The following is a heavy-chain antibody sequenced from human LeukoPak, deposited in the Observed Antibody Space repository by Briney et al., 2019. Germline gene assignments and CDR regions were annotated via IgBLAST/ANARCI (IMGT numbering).Heavy chain of an antibody. Sequence: ASVTVSCKASGGTFSSYAISWVRQAPGQGLEWMGGIIPIFGTANYAQKFQGRVTITADESTSTAYMELSSLRSEDTAVYYCARGIAAPYYFDYWGQGTLVTVSS. CDR2: IIPIFGTA. D-gene: IGHD6-6*01. V-gene: IGHV1-69*13. J-gene: IGHJ4*02. CDR3: ARGIAAPYYFDY. CDR1: GGTFSSYA.